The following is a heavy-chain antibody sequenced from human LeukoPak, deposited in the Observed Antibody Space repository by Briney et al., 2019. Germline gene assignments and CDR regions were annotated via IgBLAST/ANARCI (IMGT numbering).Heavy chain of an antibody. V-gene: IGHV3-30*03. D-gene: IGHD1-26*01. CDR1: GFTFSSYG. CDR2: VSYDGSEK. Sequence: GGSLRLSRAASGFTFSSYGIHWVRQAPGKGLEWVAVVSYDGSEKYYADSVKGRLTISRDKSKNTVSLQMNSLRAEDTAVYYCAGDPNSGSYELDYWGQGTLVTVSS. CDR3: AGDPNSGSYELDY. J-gene: IGHJ4*02.